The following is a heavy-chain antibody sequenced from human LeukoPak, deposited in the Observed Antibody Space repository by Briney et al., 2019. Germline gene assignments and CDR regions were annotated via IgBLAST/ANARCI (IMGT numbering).Heavy chain of an antibody. V-gene: IGHV1-18*01. CDR3: ARLDLDYDILTGYYKDDY. D-gene: IGHD3-9*01. J-gene: IGHJ4*02. Sequence: ASVKVSCKASGGTFSSYAISWVRQAPGQGLEWMGWISAYNGNTNYAQKLQGRVTMTTDTSTSTAYMELRSLRSDDTAVYYCARLDLDYDILTGYYKDDYWGQGTLVTVSS. CDR2: ISAYNGNT. CDR1: GGTFSSYA.